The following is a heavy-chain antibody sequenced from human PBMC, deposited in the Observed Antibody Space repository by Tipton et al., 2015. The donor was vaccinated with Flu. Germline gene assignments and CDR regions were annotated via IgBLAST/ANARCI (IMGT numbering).Heavy chain of an antibody. D-gene: IGHD1-1*01. CDR3: ARGWNECDY. Sequence: SLRLSCVVSGLSFQSYGMHWVRQTPAKGLEWVAVISYDGSSTYYADSVKGRFTISRDNSKNTLYLQMNSLTVDDTAVYYCARGWNECDYWGQGTRVTVSA. CDR1: GLSFQSYG. CDR2: ISYDGSST. V-gene: IGHV3-30*03. J-gene: IGHJ4*02.